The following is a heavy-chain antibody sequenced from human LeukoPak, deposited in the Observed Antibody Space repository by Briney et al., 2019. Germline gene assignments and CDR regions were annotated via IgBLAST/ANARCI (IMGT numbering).Heavy chain of an antibody. J-gene: IGHJ4*02. D-gene: IGHD5-18*01. CDR2: ISAGSGNT. CDR3: ARDYGYSLLFY. V-gene: IGHV1-3*01. Sequence: GASVKVSCKASGYTFTNFAIHWVRRAPGQRLEWMGWISAGSGNTKYSQKLQGRVTITRDTSASTAYMELSSLRSEDTAVYYCARDYGYSLLFYWGQGTLVTVSS. CDR1: GYTFTNFA.